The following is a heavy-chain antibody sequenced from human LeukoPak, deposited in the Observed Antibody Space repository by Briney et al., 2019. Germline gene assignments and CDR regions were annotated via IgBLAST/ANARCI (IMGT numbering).Heavy chain of an antibody. CDR3: ARERSGYYIDY. D-gene: IGHD3-3*01. CDR2: ISAYNGNT. Sequence: ASVKVSCKASGYTFTSYGISWVRQAPGQGLEWMGWISAYNGNTTYAQKLQGRVTMTTDTSTSTAYMELRSLRFDDTAVYYCARERSGYYIDYWGQGTLVTVSS. J-gene: IGHJ4*02. V-gene: IGHV1-18*01. CDR1: GYTFTSYG.